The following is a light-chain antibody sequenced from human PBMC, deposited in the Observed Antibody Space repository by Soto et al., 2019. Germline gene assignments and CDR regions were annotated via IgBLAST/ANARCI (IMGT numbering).Light chain of an antibody. J-gene: IGKJ1*01. Sequence: ILMTQSPATLSVSPGERATLSCRASQSVSNNLAWYQQKPGQAPSLLIYDASTKATGIPARFSGSGSGTEFTLTISVLQSEDFAVYFCQQYNNWPPWTFGQGTKVDIK. CDR1: QSVSNN. V-gene: IGKV3-15*01. CDR2: DAS. CDR3: QQYNNWPPWT.